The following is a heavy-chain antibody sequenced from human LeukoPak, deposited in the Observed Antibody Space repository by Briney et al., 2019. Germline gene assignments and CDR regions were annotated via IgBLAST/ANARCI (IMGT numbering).Heavy chain of an antibody. V-gene: IGHV3-53*01. CDR3: AREPPVWRESLPSRHFDY. Sequence: GGSLRLSCKASGFTVSSYCMSWVRQAPGKGLEWVALIYSGGNTDYADSVKGRFTISRDDSKNTLYIQMNSLRAEDTAVYYCAREPPVWRESLPSRHFDYWGQGTLVTVSS. J-gene: IGHJ4*02. CDR2: IYSGGNT. D-gene: IGHD1-26*01. CDR1: GFTVSSYC.